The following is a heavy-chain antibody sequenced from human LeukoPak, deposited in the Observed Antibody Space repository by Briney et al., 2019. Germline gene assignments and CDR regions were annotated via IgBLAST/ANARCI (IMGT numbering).Heavy chain of an antibody. CDR3: ARDHCSGGSCYYYYGMDV. D-gene: IGHD2-15*01. V-gene: IGHV1-18*01. CDR1: GYTFTSYG. CDR2: ISAYNGNT. J-gene: IGHJ6*02. Sequence: ASVKVSCKASGYTFTSYGISWVRQAPGQGLEWMGWISAYNGNTNYAQKLQGRVTMTTDTSTSTACMELRSLRSDDTAVYYCARDHCSGGSCYYYYGMDVWGQGTTVTVSS.